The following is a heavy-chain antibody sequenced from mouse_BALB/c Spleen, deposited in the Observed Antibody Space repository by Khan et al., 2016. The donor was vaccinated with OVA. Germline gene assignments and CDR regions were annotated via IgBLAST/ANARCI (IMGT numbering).Heavy chain of an antibody. D-gene: IGHD1-2*01. J-gene: IGHJ4*01. CDR3: ARSITTAKGDYCTMDY. CDR2: ISSGGHFT. CDR1: GFPFSNYG. Sequence: EVQLVESGGDLVKPGGSLKLSCAASGFPFSNYGMSWVRQTPDKRLEWVATISSGGHFTYYSDSVKGRFTISRDNAKITLYLQMNSLKSEDTAMYYCARSITTAKGDYCTMDYWGQGTSVTVSS. V-gene: IGHV5-6*01.